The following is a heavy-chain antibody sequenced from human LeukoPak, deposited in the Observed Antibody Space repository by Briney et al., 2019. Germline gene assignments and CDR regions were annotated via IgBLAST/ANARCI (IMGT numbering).Heavy chain of an antibody. Sequence: PGGSLRLSCAASGLIFSSYAMTWVRQAPEKGLEWVSSITSSGAGTSYADSVKSRFTISRDNSKNTLYLQMDSLRAADTAVYYCGWKPAGGHPYDYWGQGTMVTVSS. D-gene: IGHD6-13*01. CDR3: GWKPAGGHPYDY. CDR2: ITSSGAGT. CDR1: GLIFSSYA. J-gene: IGHJ4*02. V-gene: IGHV3-23*01.